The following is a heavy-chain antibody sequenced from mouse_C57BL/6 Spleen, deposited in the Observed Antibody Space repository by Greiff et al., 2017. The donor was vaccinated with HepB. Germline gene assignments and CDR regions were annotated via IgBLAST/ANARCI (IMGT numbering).Heavy chain of an antibody. Sequence: QVQLQQPGAELVRPGSSVKLSCKASGYTFTSYWMHWVKQRPIQGLEWIGNIDPSDSETHYNQKFKDKATLTVDKSSSTAYMQLSSLTSEDSAVYYCARSNYYGSRYAMDDWGQGTSVTVAS. J-gene: IGHJ4*01. CDR2: IDPSDSET. CDR1: GYTFTSYW. CDR3: ARSNYYGSRYAMDD. D-gene: IGHD1-1*01. V-gene: IGHV1-52*01.